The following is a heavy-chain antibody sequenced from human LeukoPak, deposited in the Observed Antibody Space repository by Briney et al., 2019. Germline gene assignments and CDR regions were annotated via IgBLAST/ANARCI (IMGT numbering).Heavy chain of an antibody. D-gene: IGHD6-13*01. V-gene: IGHV2-5*02. Sequence: SGPTLVNPTQTLTLTFTFSGFSLSTIGVGVGWIRQPPGKALEWLALIYWDDDKRYSPSLKSRLTITKDTSKNQVVLTLTNMDPVDTATYCCAHRMRGSNWRIDAFDIWGQGTMVTVSS. CDR1: GFSLSTIGVG. CDR3: AHRMRGSNWRIDAFDI. J-gene: IGHJ3*02. CDR2: IYWDDDK.